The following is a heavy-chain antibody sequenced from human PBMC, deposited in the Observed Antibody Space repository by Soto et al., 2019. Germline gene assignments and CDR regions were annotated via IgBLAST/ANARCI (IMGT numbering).Heavy chain of an antibody. J-gene: IGHJ4*02. CDR2: IIPIFGTA. CDR3: ARGGTVSPDY. D-gene: IGHD1-1*01. V-gene: IGHV1-69*13. CDR1: GYTFTSYG. Sequence: QVQLVQSGAEVKNSGASVKVSCKASGYTFTSYGFSWVRQAPGQGLEWMGGIIPIFGTANYAQKFQGRVTITADESTSTAYMELSSLRSEDTAVYYCARGGTVSPDYWGQGTLVTVSS.